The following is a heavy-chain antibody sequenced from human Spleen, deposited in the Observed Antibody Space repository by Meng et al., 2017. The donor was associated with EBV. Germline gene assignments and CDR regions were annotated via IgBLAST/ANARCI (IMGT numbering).Heavy chain of an antibody. CDR2: VHYTGST. J-gene: IGHJ5*02. CDR1: GDSISSFYY. D-gene: IGHD6-19*01. V-gene: IGHV4-39*01. Sequence: HRQLRWSGPDRVKPSESLSLPVPSCGDSISSFYYWGWIRQPPGRGLEWIGSVHYTGSTYYSPSLKSRVTVSVDTSKNQFSLRLTSVTAADTAVYYCARPFPSWQSPRLDPFGAWGQGTLVTSPQ. CDR3: ARPFPSWQSPRLDPFGA.